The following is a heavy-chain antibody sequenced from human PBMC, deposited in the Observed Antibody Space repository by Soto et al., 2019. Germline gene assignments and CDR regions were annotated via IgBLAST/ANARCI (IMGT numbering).Heavy chain of an antibody. Sequence: EVQLVESGGGLVQPGGSLRLSCAASGLIFSNYKMNWVRQAPGKGLVWVSRINTDGSITDYADSVKGRFTVSRDNAKNTMYLQMNSLTADDTAVYYCARDTNGLHYWGQGTLVTVSS. CDR1: GLIFSNYK. CDR2: INTDGSIT. CDR3: ARDTNGLHY. V-gene: IGHV3-74*01. J-gene: IGHJ4*02. D-gene: IGHD2-8*01.